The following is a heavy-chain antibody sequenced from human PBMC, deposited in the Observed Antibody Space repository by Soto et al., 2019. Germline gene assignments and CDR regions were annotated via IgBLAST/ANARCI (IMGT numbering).Heavy chain of an antibody. D-gene: IGHD6-6*01. J-gene: IGHJ4*02. CDR3: ARDRSSSDY. CDR1: GGTFSSYA. Sequence: QVQLVQSGAEVKKPGSSVKVSCKASGGTFSSYAISWVRQAPGQGLEWMGGIIPIFGTANYAQKFQGRVTMTTDTSASTVYTELRSLISDDTGIYYCARDRSSSDYWGQGTLITVSS. CDR2: IIPIFGTA. V-gene: IGHV1-69*06.